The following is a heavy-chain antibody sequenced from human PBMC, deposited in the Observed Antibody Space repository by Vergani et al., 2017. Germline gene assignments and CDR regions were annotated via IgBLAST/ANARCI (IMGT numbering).Heavy chain of an antibody. Sequence: QMQLQESVPGLVKASETLSLTCTVPGDSIISRSYYWGWIRQPPGKGLEWIGSIYNSGNGDSSSSLKSRVTISADTSKNQFSLRLTSVTAADTAVYYCASGKYYSDSTSHFRERYFDVWGRGNLVTGPS. CDR2: IYNSGNG. CDR3: ASGKYYSDSTSHFRERYFDV. V-gene: IGHV4-39*01. CDR1: GDSIISRSYY. J-gene: IGHJ2*01. D-gene: IGHD3-16*01.